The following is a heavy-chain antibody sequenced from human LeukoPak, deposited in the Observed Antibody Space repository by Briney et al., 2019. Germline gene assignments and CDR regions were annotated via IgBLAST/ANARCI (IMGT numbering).Heavy chain of an antibody. J-gene: IGHJ4*02. V-gene: IGHV3-43*02. CDR3: AKDQVGSGWFYFDF. D-gene: IGHD6-19*01. Sequence: GGTLRLSCAASGFTFGDYAMHWIRQAPGKGLEWVSLISGDGSRTYYADSVKGRFTISRDNSKNSLYLQMNSLRTEDTAFYYCAKDQVGSGWFYFDFWGQGTLVTVSS. CDR2: ISGDGSRT. CDR1: GFTFGDYA.